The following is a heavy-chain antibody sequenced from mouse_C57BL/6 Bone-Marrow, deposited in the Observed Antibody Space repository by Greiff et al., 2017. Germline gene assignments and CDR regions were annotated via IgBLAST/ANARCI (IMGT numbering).Heavy chain of an antibody. D-gene: IGHD1-1*01. Sequence: EVQLVESGAELVRPGASVKLSCTASGFNIKDYYMHWVKQRPEQGLEWIGRIDPEDGDTEYAPKFQGKATMTAETSSNTAYLQLISLTSEDTAGYYCTTFITTVHYYAMDYWGQGTSVTVSS. CDR2: IDPEDGDT. CDR1: GFNIKDYY. V-gene: IGHV14-1*01. CDR3: TTFITTVHYYAMDY. J-gene: IGHJ4*01.